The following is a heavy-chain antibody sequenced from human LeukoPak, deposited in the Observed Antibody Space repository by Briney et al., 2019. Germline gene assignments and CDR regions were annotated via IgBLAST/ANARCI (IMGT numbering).Heavy chain of an antibody. D-gene: IGHD6-19*01. V-gene: IGHV4-34*01. Sequence: SETLSLTCAVYGGSFSGYYWSWIRQPPGKGLEWIGEINHSGSTNYNPSLKSRVTISVDTSKNQFSLKLSSVTAADTAVYYCARGLAVAGTRQMIYYYYYGMDVWGQGTTVTVSS. CDR2: INHSGST. J-gene: IGHJ6*02. CDR1: GGSFSGYY. CDR3: ARGLAVAGTRQMIYYYYYGMDV.